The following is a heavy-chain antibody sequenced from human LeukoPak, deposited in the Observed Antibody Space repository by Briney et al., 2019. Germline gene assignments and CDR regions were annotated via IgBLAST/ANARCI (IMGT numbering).Heavy chain of an antibody. Sequence: GGPLRLSCAASGFTFRSYAMSWVRQAPGKGLEWVSVISGSGDSTYYADSVKGRFTISRDNSKNTLYLQMNSLRAEDTAVYYCARGGDFWSGYSRGYYMDVWGKGTTVTVSS. CDR1: GFTFRSYA. J-gene: IGHJ6*03. D-gene: IGHD3-3*01. V-gene: IGHV3-23*01. CDR3: ARGGDFWSGYSRGYYMDV. CDR2: ISGSGDST.